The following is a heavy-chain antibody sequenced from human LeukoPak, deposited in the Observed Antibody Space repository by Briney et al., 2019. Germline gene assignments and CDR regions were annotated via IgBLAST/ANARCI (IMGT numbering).Heavy chain of an antibody. J-gene: IGHJ1*01. CDR3: ARFQGYFQD. CDR2: FYYSGST. CDR1: GGSISSYY. V-gene: IGHV4-59*01. Sequence: SETLSLTCTVSGGSISSYYWSWIRQPPGKGLEWIGYFYYSGSTNYNPSLKSRVTISVDTSKNQFSLKLSSVTAADTAVYYCARFQGYFQDWGQGTLVTVSS.